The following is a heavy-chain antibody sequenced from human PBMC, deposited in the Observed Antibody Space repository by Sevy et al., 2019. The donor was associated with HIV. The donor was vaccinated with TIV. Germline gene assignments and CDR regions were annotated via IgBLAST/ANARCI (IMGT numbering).Heavy chain of an antibody. CDR2: IKQDGSEK. D-gene: IGHD2-21*02. Sequence: GGSLRLSCVASGFTFSSYWMSWVRQAPGKGLEWVANIKQDGSEKYYVDSVKGRFTISRDNAKNSLYLQMNSLRAEDTAVYYCARAKGTALGNYMDVWGKGTTVTVSS. CDR3: ARAKGTALGNYMDV. J-gene: IGHJ6*03. V-gene: IGHV3-7*03. CDR1: GFTFSSYW.